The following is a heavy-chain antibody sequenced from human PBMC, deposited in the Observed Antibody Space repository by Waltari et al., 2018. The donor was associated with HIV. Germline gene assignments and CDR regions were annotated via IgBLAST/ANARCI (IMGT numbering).Heavy chain of an antibody. CDR3: ARQYSRVGAFDR. CDR2: IYWDDDK. J-gene: IGHJ3*01. V-gene: IGHV2-5*02. CDR1: GFSLSTSGVG. Sequence: QITLKESGPTLVKPTQTLRLTCTFSGFSLSTSGVGVGWLLQAPGKAPEWLALIYWDDDKHYSPSLKTRLTITKDNSKRQVVVTMTNMDPVDIGTYYCARQYSRVGAFDRWGQGTVVTVSS. D-gene: IGHD3-22*01.